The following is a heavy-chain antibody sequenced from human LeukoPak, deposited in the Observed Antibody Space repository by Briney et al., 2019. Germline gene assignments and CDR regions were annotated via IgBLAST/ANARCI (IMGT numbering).Heavy chain of an antibody. Sequence: PSETLSLTCTVSGVSISSGGYYWSWIRQHPGKGLEWIGYIYYSGSTYYNPSLKSRVTISVDTSKNQFSLKLSSVTAADTAVYYCARGYGGNSPFDYWGQGTQVTVSS. CDR3: ARGYGGNSPFDY. J-gene: IGHJ4*02. D-gene: IGHD4-23*01. CDR1: GVSISSGGYY. CDR2: IYYSGST. V-gene: IGHV4-31*03.